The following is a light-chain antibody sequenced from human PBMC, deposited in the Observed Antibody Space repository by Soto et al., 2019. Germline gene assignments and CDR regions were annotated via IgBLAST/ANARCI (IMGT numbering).Light chain of an antibody. V-gene: IGKV1-39*01. CDR3: QQRYTTPRT. CDR1: QNIRTY. J-gene: IGKJ1*01. Sequence: QMTQSPSSLSASVGARVTITCRASQNIRTYLNWYQQKPGKGPSLLIYGAYTLQSGVPSRFSGSGSATDFTLTITSLQPEDFATYYCQQRYTTPRTFGQGTKVDIK. CDR2: GAY.